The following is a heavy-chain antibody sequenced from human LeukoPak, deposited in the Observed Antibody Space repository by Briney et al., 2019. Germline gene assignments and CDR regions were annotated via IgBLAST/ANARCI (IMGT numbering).Heavy chain of an antibody. D-gene: IGHD1-26*01. J-gene: IGHJ4*02. CDR3: ARDIELSC. CDR2: ISASGGNS. Sequence: GGSLRLSCEASGFTFRDSAMSWVRQASGRGLEWVSLISASGGNSYYADSVKGRFPVSRDSSKNTLHLQMNSLRAEDTAAYYCARDIELSCWGQGTLVTVSS. CDR1: GFTFRDSA. V-gene: IGHV3-23*01.